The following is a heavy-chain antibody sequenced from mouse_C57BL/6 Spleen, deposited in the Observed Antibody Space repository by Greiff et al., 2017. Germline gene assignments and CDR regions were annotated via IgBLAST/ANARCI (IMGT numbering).Heavy chain of an antibody. Sequence: QVQLQQPGAELVRPGTSVKLSCKASGYTFTSYWMHWVKQRPGQGLEWIGVIDPSDSYTNYNQKFKGKATLTVDTSSSTAYMQLSSLTSEDSAVYYCARSRDGSDWYFDVWGTGTTVTVSS. CDR2: IDPSDSYT. J-gene: IGHJ1*03. D-gene: IGHD1-1*01. CDR3: ARSRDGSDWYFDV. CDR1: GYTFTSYW. V-gene: IGHV1-59*01.